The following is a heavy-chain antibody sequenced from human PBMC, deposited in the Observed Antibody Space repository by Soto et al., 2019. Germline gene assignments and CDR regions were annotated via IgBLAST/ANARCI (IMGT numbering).Heavy chain of an antibody. CDR1: GGTFSSYA. J-gene: IGHJ5*02. CDR2: IIPIFGTA. D-gene: IGHD2-8*01. Sequence: SVKVSCKASGGTFSSYAISWVRQAPGQGLEWMGGIIPIFGTANYAQKFQGRVTITADESTSTAYMELSSLRSEDTAVYYCASLNCNNGVCSNRNWLDHWGHGTLVTVLL. V-gene: IGHV1-69*13. CDR3: ASLNCNNGVCSNRNWLDH.